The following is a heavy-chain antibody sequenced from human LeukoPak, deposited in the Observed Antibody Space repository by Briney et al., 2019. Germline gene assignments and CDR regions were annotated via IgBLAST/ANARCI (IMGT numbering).Heavy chain of an antibody. D-gene: IGHD3-16*01. Sequence: GRSLRLSCAASGFTLTSYAMHWVRQAPGKGLEWVAVIWYDGSNEYYSDSVKGRFAISRDVSKNTLYLQMSSLRAEDTAVYFCARDPGLRLDYWGQGTLVTVSS. CDR1: GFTLTSYA. J-gene: IGHJ4*02. V-gene: IGHV3-33*01. CDR2: IWYDGSNE. CDR3: ARDPGLRLDY.